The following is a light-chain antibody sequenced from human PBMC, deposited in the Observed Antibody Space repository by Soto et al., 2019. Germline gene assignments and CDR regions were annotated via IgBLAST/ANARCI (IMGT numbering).Light chain of an antibody. J-gene: IGKJ4*01. V-gene: IGKV3-11*01. CDR2: DAS. Sequence: EIVLTQSPATLSLSPGERATLSCRASQSVSSYLAWYQQKPGQAPRLLIYDASNRATGSPARFSGSGSGTDFTLTISRREPEDFAVYYCQQRSNWPPALTFGGGTKVEI. CDR3: QQRSNWPPALT. CDR1: QSVSSY.